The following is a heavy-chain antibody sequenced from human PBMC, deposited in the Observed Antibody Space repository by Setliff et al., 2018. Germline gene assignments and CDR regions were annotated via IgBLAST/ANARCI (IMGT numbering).Heavy chain of an antibody. CDR1: GYSFSTFW. D-gene: IGHD3-3*01. J-gene: IGHJ4*02. Sequence: GESLKISCQASGYSFSTFWIGWVRQMPGKGLEWMGVIWPDDSDTTYSPPFRGEVTISADKSVNTAYLQMNSLRAEDTALYYCAREVWNIYDNDNSWSGYSDHWGQGTLVTVSS. V-gene: IGHV5-51*01. CDR3: AREVWNIYDNDNSWSGYSDH. CDR2: IWPDDSDT.